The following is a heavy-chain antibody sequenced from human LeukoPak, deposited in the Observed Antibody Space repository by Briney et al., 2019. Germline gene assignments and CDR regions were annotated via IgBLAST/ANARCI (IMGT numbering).Heavy chain of an antibody. J-gene: IGHJ4*02. Sequence: GGSLRLSCAASGFSFKNHGMHWVRQTPGKGLEWVAVIWYDGSHEFYADSVKGRFTISRDNSENTLFLQLNSLRADDTAVYYCAREIWGNWNDVRAVLDSWGQGTLVTVSS. D-gene: IGHD1-20*01. V-gene: IGHV3-33*08. CDR3: AREIWGNWNDVRAVLDS. CDR1: GFSFKNHG. CDR2: IWYDGSHE.